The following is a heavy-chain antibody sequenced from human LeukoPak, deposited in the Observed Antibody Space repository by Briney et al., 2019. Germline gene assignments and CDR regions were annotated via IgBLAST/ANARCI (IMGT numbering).Heavy chain of an antibody. CDR1: GFTFSSYS. CDR3: ARDRRYSYGAHFDY. V-gene: IGHV3-48*01. Sequence: GGSLRLSRAASGFTFSSYSMNWVRQAPGKGLEWVSYISSSSSTIYYADSVKGRFTISRDNAKNSLYLQMNSLRAEDTAVYYCARDRRYSYGAHFDYWGQGTLVTVSS. D-gene: IGHD5-18*01. CDR2: ISSSSSTI. J-gene: IGHJ4*02.